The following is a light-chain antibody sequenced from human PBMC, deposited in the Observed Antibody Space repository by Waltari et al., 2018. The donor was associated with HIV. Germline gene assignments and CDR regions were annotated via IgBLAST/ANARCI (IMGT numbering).Light chain of an antibody. V-gene: IGLV1-47*01. CDR1: STNIGSNY. Sequence: QSVLTQPPSASGTPGQQGTITCSGSSTNIGSNYVSWYQQLPGKAPKLLIYRNNQRPSGVPDRFSGSKSGTSASLAISGLRSEDEADYYCAAWDDSLRGFYVFGTGTKVTVL. CDR2: RNN. CDR3: AAWDDSLRGFYV. J-gene: IGLJ1*01.